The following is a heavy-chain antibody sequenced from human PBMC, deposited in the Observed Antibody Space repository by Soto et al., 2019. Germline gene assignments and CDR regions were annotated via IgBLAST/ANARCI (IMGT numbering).Heavy chain of an antibody. CDR2: TNPKSGAT. D-gene: IGHD2-21*02. J-gene: IGHJ6*02. CDR3: AKASDDYTMDV. V-gene: IGHV1-2*04. CDR1: GYTFTDYF. Sequence: QAQLVQSGAEVKKSGASVKVSCRASGYTFTDYFVHWVRQAPRQGPEWVGWTNPKSGATKYAPKFQGWVTMTRDTSISTAYMEVSSLKSDDTAVYYCAKASDDYTMDVWGQGTPVTVSS.